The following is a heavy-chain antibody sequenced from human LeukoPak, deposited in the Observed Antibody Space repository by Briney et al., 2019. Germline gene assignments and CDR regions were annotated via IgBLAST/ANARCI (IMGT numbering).Heavy chain of an antibody. D-gene: IGHD3-10*01. CDR1: GFSLSTSGMC. Sequence: ESGPTLVNPTQTLTLTCSFSGFSLSTSGMCVSWIRQPPGKALEWLSRIDWDDDKYYSTSLRSRLTISKDTSKNQVVLTMTNMDPADTATFYCARTVYGSGSYYPDYWGQGTLVTVSS. V-gene: IGHV2-70*11. CDR3: ARTVYGSGSYYPDY. J-gene: IGHJ4*02. CDR2: IDWDDDK.